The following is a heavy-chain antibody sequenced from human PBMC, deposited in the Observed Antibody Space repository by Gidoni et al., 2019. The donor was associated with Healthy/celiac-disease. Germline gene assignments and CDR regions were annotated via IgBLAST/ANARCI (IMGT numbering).Heavy chain of an antibody. V-gene: IGHV4-39*07. Sequence: QLQLQESGAGLVKPSETLSLTGTVSGGSISSGSYDGGWIRQPPGKGLEWIGSIYYSGSTSYNPSLKSRVTISVDTSKNQFSLKLGSVTAADAAVYYCARDSGDDLWGRGTLVTVSS. D-gene: IGHD3-10*01. CDR2: IYYSGST. CDR3: ARDSGDDL. J-gene: IGHJ2*01. CDR1: GGSISSGSYD.